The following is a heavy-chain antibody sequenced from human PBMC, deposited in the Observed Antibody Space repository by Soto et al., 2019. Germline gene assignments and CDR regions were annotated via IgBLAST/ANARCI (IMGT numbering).Heavy chain of an antibody. D-gene: IGHD2-21*01. CDR3: ARDLHLDAYGDYYYYYYMDV. CDR1: GYTFTKYA. Sequence: QVQLVQSGAEVKKPGASVSLSCRASGYTFTKYAIHWVRQAPGQRLEWMGWINVGTDNTRYSQKFQGRVTITRDTAASTAYMELSSLRSEDTAVYYCARDLHLDAYGDYYYYYYMDVWGKGTTVIVS. CDR2: INVGTDNT. V-gene: IGHV1-3*01. J-gene: IGHJ6*03.